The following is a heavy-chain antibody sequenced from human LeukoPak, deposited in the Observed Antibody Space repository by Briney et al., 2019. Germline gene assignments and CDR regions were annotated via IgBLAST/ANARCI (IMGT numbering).Heavy chain of an antibody. Sequence: GGSLRLSCAASGFTFSSNVMIWVRQAPGKGLEWVSSIPASGGTTYYADSVKGRFTISRDNSKNSLYLQMNSLRAEDTAVYYCAKESSGGWYFDYWGQGTLVTVSS. D-gene: IGHD6-19*01. V-gene: IGHV3-23*01. J-gene: IGHJ4*02. CDR3: AKESSGGWYFDY. CDR2: IPASGGTT. CDR1: GFTFSSNV.